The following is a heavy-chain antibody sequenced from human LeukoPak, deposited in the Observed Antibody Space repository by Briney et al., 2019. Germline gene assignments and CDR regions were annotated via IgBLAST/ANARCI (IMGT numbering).Heavy chain of an antibody. V-gene: IGHV4-31*03. CDR3: ARRAGVAARPPYYFDY. D-gene: IGHD6-6*01. CDR1: GGSVSSGGYY. J-gene: IGHJ4*02. CDR2: IYYSGST. Sequence: SETLSLTCTVSGGSVSSGGYYWSWIRQHPGKGLEWLVYIYYSGSTYYNPSLASRVTISVDTSKNQFSLKLSSVTAADTAVYYCARRAGVAARPPYYFDYWGEGTLVTVSS.